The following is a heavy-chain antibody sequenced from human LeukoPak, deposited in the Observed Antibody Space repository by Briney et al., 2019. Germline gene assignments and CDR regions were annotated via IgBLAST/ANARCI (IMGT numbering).Heavy chain of an antibody. Sequence: GASVKVSRKASGGTFSSYAISWVRQAPGQGLEWMGGIIPIFGTANYAQKFQGRVTITADESTSTAYMELSSLRSEDTAVYYCASNIVANLYSFDYWGQGTLVTVSS. CDR2: IIPIFGTA. J-gene: IGHJ4*02. V-gene: IGHV1-69*13. CDR1: GGTFSSYA. D-gene: IGHD5-12*01. CDR3: ASNIVANLYSFDY.